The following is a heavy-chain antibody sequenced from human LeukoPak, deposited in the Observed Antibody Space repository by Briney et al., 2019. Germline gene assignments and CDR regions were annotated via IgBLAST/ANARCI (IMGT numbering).Heavy chain of an antibody. D-gene: IGHD6-13*01. V-gene: IGHV4-59*01. CDR3: ARAQQQLLPFDH. CDR2: TYYSWST. J-gene: IGHJ4*02. Sequence: PSEPLSLTCSISGGSISGYYWSWIRQPPGKGLEWIGYTYYSWSTNYNPSLKSRVTVSVDTSKNQFSLRLSSVTAADTAVYYCARAQQQLLPFDHWGQGTLVTVS. CDR1: GGSISGYY.